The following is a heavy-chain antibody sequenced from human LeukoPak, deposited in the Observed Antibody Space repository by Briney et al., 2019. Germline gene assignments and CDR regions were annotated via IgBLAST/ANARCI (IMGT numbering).Heavy chain of an antibody. J-gene: IGHJ5*02. CDR3: ARHSTMIVVGWFDP. Sequence: KPSETLSLTCAVYGGSFSGYYWSWIRQPPGKGLEWIGEINHSGSTYYNPSHKSRVTISVDTSKNQFSLKLSSVTAADTAVYYCARHSTMIVVGWFDPWGQGTLVTVSS. CDR1: GGSFSGYY. D-gene: IGHD3-22*01. V-gene: IGHV4-34*01. CDR2: INHSGST.